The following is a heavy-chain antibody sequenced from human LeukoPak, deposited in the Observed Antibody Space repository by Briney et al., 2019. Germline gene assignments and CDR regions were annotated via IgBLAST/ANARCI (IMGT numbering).Heavy chain of an antibody. D-gene: IGHD3-10*01. V-gene: IGHV4-38-2*02. CDR1: GYSISSDYY. Sequence: PSETLSLTCTVSGYSISSDYYWGWIRQPPGKTLEWIGSIYSSGNTYYNPSLKSRVIILIDTAKNHFSLNLSSVTAADTAVYYCARSDGYGLVGIWGQGTMVTVSS. CDR2: IYSSGNT. J-gene: IGHJ3*02. CDR3: ARSDGYGLVGI.